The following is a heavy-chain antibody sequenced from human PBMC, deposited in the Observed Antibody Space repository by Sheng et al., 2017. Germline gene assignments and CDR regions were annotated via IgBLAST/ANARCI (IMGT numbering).Heavy chain of an antibody. CDR1: GYSISSGFY. CDR2: MYHSGNT. CDR3: ARGLEGHYYYYYMAV. Sequence: QVQLQESGPGLVKPSETLSLTCTVSGYSISSGFYWGWIRLPPGKGLEWIASMYHSGNTYYNPSLRSRVTISVDTSKNQLSLKLSSVTAADTAVYYCARGLEGHYYYYYMAVWGQGTTVTVSS. V-gene: IGHV4-38-2*02. D-gene: IGHD4-17*01. J-gene: IGHJ6*03.